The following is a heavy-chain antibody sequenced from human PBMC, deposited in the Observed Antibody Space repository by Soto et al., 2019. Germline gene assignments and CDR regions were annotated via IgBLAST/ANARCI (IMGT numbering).Heavy chain of an antibody. CDR1: GGTFSSYA. D-gene: IGHD6-19*01. V-gene: IGHV1-69*01. CDR3: ASPASGWRGTDYYYYGMDV. CDR2: IIPIFGTA. J-gene: IGHJ6*02. Sequence: QVQLVQSGAEVKKPGSSVKVSCKASGGTFSSYAISWVRQAPGQGLEWMGGIIPIFGTANYAQKFQGRVTITADESTSAAYMELSSLRSEDTAVYYCASPASGWRGTDYYYYGMDVWGQGTTATVSS.